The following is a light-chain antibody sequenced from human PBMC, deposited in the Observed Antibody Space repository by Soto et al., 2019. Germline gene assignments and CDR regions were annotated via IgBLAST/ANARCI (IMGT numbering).Light chain of an antibody. J-gene: IGKJ4*01. V-gene: IGKV1-33*01. CDR1: QDISNY. Sequence: DIQMTQSPSSLSASLGDTVTITCQASQDISNYLNWYQQRPGKAPQLMISDASDLERGVPSRFSGGGSGTDFTFSISSLQPEDIATYYCQQTYSNRLSFGGGTRVEIK. CDR3: QQTYSNRLS. CDR2: DAS.